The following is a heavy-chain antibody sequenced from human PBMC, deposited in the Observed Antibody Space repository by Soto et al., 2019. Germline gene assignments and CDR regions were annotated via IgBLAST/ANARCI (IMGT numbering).Heavy chain of an antibody. CDR1: GFTFSNYW. Sequence: EVQLVESGGGLVQPGGSLRLSCAASGFTFSNYWMHWVRQAPGKGLVWVSRINSDGSSTMYADSVKGRFTIFRDNAKNTLYLQTNSLRAEDTAVYYCARDPAPIGWYDYWGQGTLVTVSS. D-gene: IGHD6-19*01. J-gene: IGHJ4*02. CDR3: ARDPAPIGWYDY. V-gene: IGHV3-74*03. CDR2: INSDGSST.